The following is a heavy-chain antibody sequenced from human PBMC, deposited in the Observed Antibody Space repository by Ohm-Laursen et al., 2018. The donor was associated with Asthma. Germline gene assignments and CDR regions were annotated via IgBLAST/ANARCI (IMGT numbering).Heavy chain of an antibody. CDR1: GFTVSSNY. V-gene: IGHV3-53*01. D-gene: IGHD5-18*01. CDR3: AKDRGFNYGYGMDV. Sequence: SLRLSCSASGFTVSSNYMSWVRQAPEKGLEWVSVLYAGGTIHYADSVRGRFTISRDNSKNTLYLQMNSLRAEDTAVYYCAKDRGFNYGYGMDVWGQGTTVTVSS. CDR2: LYAGGTI. J-gene: IGHJ6*02.